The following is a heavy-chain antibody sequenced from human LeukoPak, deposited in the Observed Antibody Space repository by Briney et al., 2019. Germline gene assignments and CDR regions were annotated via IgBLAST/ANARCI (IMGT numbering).Heavy chain of an antibody. CDR2: INHSGST. CDR1: GGSIGSTSPY. V-gene: IGHV4-39*06. Sequence: SETLSLTCSVAGGSIGSTSPYWAWIRQPPGKGLEWIGEINHSGSTNYNPSLKSRVTISVDTSKNQFPLKLSSVTAADTAVYYCARHWGWGYSYGIYYFDYWGQGTLVTVSS. D-gene: IGHD5-18*01. CDR3: ARHWGWGYSYGIYYFDY. J-gene: IGHJ4*02.